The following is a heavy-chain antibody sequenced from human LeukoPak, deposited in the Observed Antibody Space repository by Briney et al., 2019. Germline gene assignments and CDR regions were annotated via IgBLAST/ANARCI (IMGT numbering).Heavy chain of an antibody. D-gene: IGHD3-3*01. V-gene: IGHV3-23*01. J-gene: IGHJ4*02. CDR3: AKGAQYDFWTGYTLEYFDV. Sequence: PGGPLRLSCAASGFTFTSYAMNWVRQAPGKGLEWVSFISASGSSTHYADSVKGRFTISRDNSNNTLYLQINSLRAEDTAAYYCAKGAQYDFWTGYTLEYFDVWGKGTLVTVSS. CDR2: ISASGSST. CDR1: GFTFTSYA.